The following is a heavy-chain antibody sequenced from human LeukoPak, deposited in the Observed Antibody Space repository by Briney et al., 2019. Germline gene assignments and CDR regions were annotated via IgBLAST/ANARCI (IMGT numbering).Heavy chain of an antibody. J-gene: IGHJ5*02. CDR3: AKDRGDYGDPRGWFDP. CDR1: GFTVSSNY. CDR2: ISGSGGST. D-gene: IGHD4-17*01. V-gene: IGHV3-23*01. Sequence: GGSLRLSCAASGFTVSSNYMSWVRQAPGKGLEWVSAISGSGGSTYYADSVKGRFTISRDNSKNTLYLQMNSLRAEDTAVYYCAKDRGDYGDPRGWFDPWGQGTLVTVSS.